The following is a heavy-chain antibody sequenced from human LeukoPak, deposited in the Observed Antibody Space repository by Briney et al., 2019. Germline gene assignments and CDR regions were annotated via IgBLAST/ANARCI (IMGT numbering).Heavy chain of an antibody. J-gene: IGHJ4*02. CDR3: ARCRGYYCSAGSCYYPFDY. CDR2: ISSSSSYI. D-gene: IGHD2-15*01. CDR1: GFTFSSYS. V-gene: IGHV3-21*01. Sequence: GGSLRLSCAVSGFTFSSYSMNWVRQAPGKGLEWVASISSSSSYIYYADSVKGRFTISRDNAKKSLYVQMNSLRAEDTAVYYCARCRGYYCSAGSCYYPFDYWGQGTLVTVSS.